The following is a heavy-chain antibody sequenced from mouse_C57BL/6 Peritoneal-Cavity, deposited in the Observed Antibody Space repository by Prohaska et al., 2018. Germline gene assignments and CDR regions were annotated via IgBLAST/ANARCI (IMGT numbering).Heavy chain of an antibody. CDR2: INPDSSTI. CDR1: GIDFSRYW. J-gene: IGHJ2*01. CDR3: ARQRRVDYFDY. D-gene: IGHD1-3*01. V-gene: IGHV4-1*01. Sequence: EVKLLQSGGGLVQPGGSLKLSCAASGIDFSRYWMSWVRRAPGKGLEWIGEINPDSSTINYAPSLKDKLIISRDNAKNTLDLQMSKVRSEDTALYYCARQRRVDYFDYWGKGTTLTVSS.